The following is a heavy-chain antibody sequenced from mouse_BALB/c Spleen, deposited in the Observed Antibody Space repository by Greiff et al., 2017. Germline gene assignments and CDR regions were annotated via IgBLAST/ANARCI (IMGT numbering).Heavy chain of an antibody. J-gene: IGHJ4*01. Sequence: QVQLQQPGAELVKPGASVKLSCKASGYTFTSYWMHWVKQRPGQGLEWIGEINPSNGRTNYNEKFKSKATLTVDKSSSTAYMQLSSLTSEDSAVYYCARWDYYGSSLYAMDYWGQVTSVTVSS. D-gene: IGHD1-1*01. CDR1: GYTFTSYW. CDR3: ARWDYYGSSLYAMDY. CDR2: INPSNGRT. V-gene: IGHV1S81*02.